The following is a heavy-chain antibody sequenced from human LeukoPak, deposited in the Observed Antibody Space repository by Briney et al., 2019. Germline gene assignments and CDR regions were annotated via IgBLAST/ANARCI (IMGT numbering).Heavy chain of an antibody. D-gene: IGHD3-10*01. CDR2: IIPIFGTA. V-gene: IGHV1-69*05. CDR3: ARAAHYYGSGSYYNGNWFDP. J-gene: IGHJ5*02. CDR1: GGTFSSYA. Sequence: ASVKVSCKASGGTFSSYAISWVRQAPGQGLEWMGGIIPIFGTANYAQKFQGRVTITTDESTSTAYMELSSLRSEDTAVYCCARAAHYYGSGSYYNGNWFDPWGRGTLVTVSS.